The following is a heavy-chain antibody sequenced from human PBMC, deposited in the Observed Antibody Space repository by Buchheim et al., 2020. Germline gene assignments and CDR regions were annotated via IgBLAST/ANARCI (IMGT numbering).Heavy chain of an antibody. D-gene: IGHD6-19*01. CDR3: AAGGWLADY. V-gene: IGHV3-74*03. CDR2: INSDGSSI. CDR1: TFTFSTYW. J-gene: IGHJ4*02. Sequence: EVQLVESGGGLVQPGGSLRLSCAASTFTFSTYWMNWVRQAPGKGLVWVSRINSDGSSITYADSVRGRFTMSSDNAKKTVYLQMNSLGVEDTAVYYCAAGGWLADYWGQGTL.